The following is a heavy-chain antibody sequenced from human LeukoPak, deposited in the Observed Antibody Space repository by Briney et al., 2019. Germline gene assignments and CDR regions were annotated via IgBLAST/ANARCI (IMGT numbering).Heavy chain of an antibody. Sequence: SETLSLTCAVYGGSFSGYYWSWIRQPPGKGLEWIGEINHSGSTNYNPSLKSRVTISVDTSKNQFSLKLSSVTAADTAVYYCARAGSGYVGYWGQGTLVTVSS. CDR3: ARAGSGYVGY. J-gene: IGHJ4*02. D-gene: IGHD3-10*01. CDR1: GGSFSGYY. V-gene: IGHV4-34*01. CDR2: INHSGST.